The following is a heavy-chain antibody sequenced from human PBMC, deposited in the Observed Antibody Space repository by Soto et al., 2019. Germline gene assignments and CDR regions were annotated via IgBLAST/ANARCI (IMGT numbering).Heavy chain of an antibody. J-gene: IGHJ4*02. CDR3: ARGGRILEWLSHFDY. CDR2: IYYSGST. CDR1: GGSISSYY. V-gene: IGHV4-59*01. D-gene: IGHD3-3*01. Sequence: SETLSLTCTVSGGSISSYYWSWIRQPPGKGLEWIGYIYYSGSTNYNPSLKSRVTISVDTSKNQFSLKLSSVTAADTAVYYCARGGRILEWLSHFDYWGQGTPVTVSS.